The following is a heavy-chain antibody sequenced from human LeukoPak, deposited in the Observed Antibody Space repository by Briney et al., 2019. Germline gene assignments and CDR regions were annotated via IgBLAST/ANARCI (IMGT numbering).Heavy chain of an antibody. CDR1: GFTFSNYA. CDR2: ISFDESNK. J-gene: IGHJ6*04. D-gene: IGHD3-10*02. Sequence: TGGSLRLSCAASGFTFSNYAMHWVRQAPGKGLEWVAIISFDESNKYYADSVKGRFTISRDNSKNTLYLQMKSLRAEDTAVYYCAELGITMIGGVWGKGTTVTISS. CDR3: AELGITMIGGV. V-gene: IGHV3-30*04.